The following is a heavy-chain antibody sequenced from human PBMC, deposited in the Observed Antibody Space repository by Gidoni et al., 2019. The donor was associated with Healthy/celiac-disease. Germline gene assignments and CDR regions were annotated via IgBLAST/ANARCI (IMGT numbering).Heavy chain of an antibody. CDR2: INHSGST. CDR3: ARARILGYCTNGVCYYYYYYGMDV. J-gene: IGHJ6*02. Sequence: QVQLQQWGAGLLKPSETLSLTCAVYGGSFSGYYWSWIRQPPGKGLEWIGEINHSGSTNYNPSLKSRVTISVDTSKNQFSLKLSSVTAADTAVYYCARARILGYCTNGVCYYYYYYGMDVWGQGTTVTVSS. D-gene: IGHD2-8*01. CDR1: GGSFSGYY. V-gene: IGHV4-34*01.